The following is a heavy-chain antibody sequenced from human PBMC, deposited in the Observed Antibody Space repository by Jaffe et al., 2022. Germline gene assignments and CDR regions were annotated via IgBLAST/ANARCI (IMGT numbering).Heavy chain of an antibody. D-gene: IGHD3-9*01. Sequence: QLQLQESGPGLVKPSETLSLTCTVSGGSISSSSYYWGWIRQPPGKGLEWIGSIYYSGSTYYNPSLKSRVTISVDTSKNQFSLKLSSVTAADTAVYYCARRRGAGYYNRGWFDPWGQGTLVTVSS. CDR3: ARRRGAGYYNRGWFDP. V-gene: IGHV4-39*01. CDR1: GGSISSSSYY. J-gene: IGHJ5*02. CDR2: IYYSGST.